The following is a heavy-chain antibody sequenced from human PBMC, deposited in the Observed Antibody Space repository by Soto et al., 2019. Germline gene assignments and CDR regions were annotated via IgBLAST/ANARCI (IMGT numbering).Heavy chain of an antibody. CDR2: IKQDGSEK. CDR1: GFTFSGYW. J-gene: IGHJ4*02. V-gene: IGHV3-7*01. CDR3: AKNNRYCSSTNCFVFDY. D-gene: IGHD2-2*01. Sequence: EVQLVESGGGLVQPGGALRLSCAASGFTFSGYWMSWFRQAPGKGLEWVANIKQDGSEKYYVDSVKGRFTISRDNAKNSLYLLMNSLRAEDTAVYYCAKNNRYCSSTNCFVFDYWGQGTLVTVSS.